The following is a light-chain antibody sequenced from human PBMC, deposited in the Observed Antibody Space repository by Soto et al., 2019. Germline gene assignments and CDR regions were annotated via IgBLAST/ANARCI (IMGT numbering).Light chain of an antibody. CDR3: QQYNNWPPGPWT. Sequence: EIVITQSPATLSVSPGERATLSCRASQSVSSNLAWYQQKPGQAPRLLIYGASTRATGIPARFSGSGSGTEFTLTISSLQSEDFAVYYCQQYNNWPPGPWTFGQGTKVDIK. CDR2: GAS. CDR1: QSVSSN. V-gene: IGKV3-15*01. J-gene: IGKJ1*01.